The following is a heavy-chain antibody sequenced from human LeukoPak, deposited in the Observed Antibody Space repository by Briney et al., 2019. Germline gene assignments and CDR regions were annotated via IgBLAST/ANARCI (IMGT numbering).Heavy chain of an antibody. CDR1: GLTFSSYA. D-gene: IGHD3-10*01. CDR2: ITGSGGST. Sequence: GGSLRLSCSASGLTFSSYAMSWARHAPGKGLEWVSAITGSGGSTYYADSVKGRFTISRDNSKNTLYLQMNSLRAEDTAVYYCARLKLGYWGQGTLVTVSS. CDR3: ARLKLGY. V-gene: IGHV3-23*01. J-gene: IGHJ4*02.